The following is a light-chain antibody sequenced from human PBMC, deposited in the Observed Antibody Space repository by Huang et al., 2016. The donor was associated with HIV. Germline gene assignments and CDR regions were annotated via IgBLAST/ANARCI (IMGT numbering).Light chain of an antibody. Sequence: DIVMTQSPDSLAVSLGERATIHCKSSQSVLYNSSNKHYLAWYQQRPGQAPKLLIYWASNRESGVPDRFSGSGSGTDFTLTIRSLQAEDVAVYYCQQYNTSPPTFGQGTKVEIK. J-gene: IGKJ1*01. CDR2: WAS. V-gene: IGKV4-1*01. CDR3: QQYNTSPPT. CDR1: QSVLYNSSNKHY.